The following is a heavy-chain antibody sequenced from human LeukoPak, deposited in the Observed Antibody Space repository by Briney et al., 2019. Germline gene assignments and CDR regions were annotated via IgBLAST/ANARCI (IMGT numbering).Heavy chain of an antibody. CDR3: ASRLNTLFDY. CDR2: ISYDGSNK. D-gene: IGHD4/OR15-4a*01. Sequence: GGSLRLSCAASGFTFSSYAMRWVRQAPGKGLEWVAVISYDGSNKYYADSVKGRFTISRDNSKNTLYLQMNSLRAEDTAVYYCASRLNTLFDYWGQGTLVTVSS. V-gene: IGHV3-30-3*01. CDR1: GFTFSSYA. J-gene: IGHJ4*02.